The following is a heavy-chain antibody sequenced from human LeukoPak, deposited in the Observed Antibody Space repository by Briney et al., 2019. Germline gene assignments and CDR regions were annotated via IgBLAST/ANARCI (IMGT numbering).Heavy chain of an antibody. D-gene: IGHD5-18*01. V-gene: IGHV4-34*01. CDR1: GGSFSDYS. CDR2: INPSGGT. Sequence: SETLSLTCAVYGGSFSDYSWSWIRQPPGKALEWIGEINPSGGTNHNPSLMSRVSLSVDTSKNQISLRVSSVTAADTAVYYCARVGYRYSINDWSRTGRGAYPTKYYYYMDVWGKGTTVTVSS. CDR3: ARVGYRYSINDWSRTGRGAYPTKYYYYMDV. J-gene: IGHJ6*03.